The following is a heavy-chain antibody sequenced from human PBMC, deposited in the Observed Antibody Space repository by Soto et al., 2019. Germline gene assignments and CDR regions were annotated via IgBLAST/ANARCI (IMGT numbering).Heavy chain of an antibody. CDR2: TYYRSKWYN. J-gene: IGHJ6*02. CDR1: GDSVCSNSAA. Sequence: SQTLSLTCAISGDSVCSNSAAWNWIRQSPSRGLEWLGRTYYRSKWYNDYAVSVKSRITINPDTSKNQFSLQLNSVTPEDTAVYYCARDRGSSGWYTYYYGMDVWGQGTTVTVSS. D-gene: IGHD6-19*01. V-gene: IGHV6-1*01. CDR3: ARDRGSSGWYTYYYGMDV.